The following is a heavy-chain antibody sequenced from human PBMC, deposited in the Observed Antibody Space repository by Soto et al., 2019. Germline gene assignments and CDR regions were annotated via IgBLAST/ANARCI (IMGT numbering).Heavy chain of an antibody. D-gene: IGHD3-3*01. CDR3: ARGGDFWSGYASTTRYMDV. CDR2: IYPGDSDT. J-gene: IGHJ6*03. Sequence: PGESLNISCKGSGYSFTSYWIGWVRQMPGKGLEWMGIIYPGDSDTRYSPSFQGQVTISADKAISTAYLQWSSLKASDTAMYYCARGGDFWSGYASTTRYMDVWGKGTTVTXSS. V-gene: IGHV5-51*01. CDR1: GYSFTSYW.